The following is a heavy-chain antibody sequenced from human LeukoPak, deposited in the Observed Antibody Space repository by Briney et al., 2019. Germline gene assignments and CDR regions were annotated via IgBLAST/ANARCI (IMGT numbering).Heavy chain of an antibody. CDR2: IYYSGST. Sequence: SETLSLTCTVSGGSISSSSYYWGWIRQPPGKGLEWIGSIYYSGSTYYNPSLKSRVTISVDTSKNPFSLKLSSVTAADTAVYYCAREGGYSSSSGNYYYYYMDVWGKGTTVTVSS. V-gene: IGHV4-39*07. D-gene: IGHD6-6*01. J-gene: IGHJ6*03. CDR1: GGSISSSSYY. CDR3: AREGGYSSSSGNYYYYYMDV.